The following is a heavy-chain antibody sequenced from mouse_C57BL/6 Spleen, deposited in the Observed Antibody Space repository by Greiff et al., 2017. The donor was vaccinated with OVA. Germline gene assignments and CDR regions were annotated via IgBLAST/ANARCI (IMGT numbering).Heavy chain of an antibody. CDR1: GYTFTSYW. V-gene: IGHV1-64*01. CDR2: IHPNSGST. CDR3: ARSITTVVAKAMDY. Sequence: VQLQQPGAELVKPGASVKLSCKASGYTFTSYWMHWVKQRPGQGLEWIGMIHPNSGSTNYNEKFKSKATLTVDKSSSTAYMQLSSLTSEDSAVYYCARSITTVVAKAMDYWGQGTSVTVSS. D-gene: IGHD1-1*01. J-gene: IGHJ4*01.